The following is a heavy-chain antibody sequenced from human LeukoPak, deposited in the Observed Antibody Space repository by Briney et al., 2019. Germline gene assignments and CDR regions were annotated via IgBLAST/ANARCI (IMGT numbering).Heavy chain of an antibody. CDR1: GFTFSSYS. J-gene: IGHJ4*02. CDR2: ITSSSTI. Sequence: GGSLRLSCAASGFTFSSYSMTWVRQAPGKGLGWVSYITSSSTIYYADSVRGRFTISRDNAKNSPYLQMNSLRDEDTAVYYCARDSPLIAPRPGGFDYWGQGTLVTVSS. D-gene: IGHD6-6*01. V-gene: IGHV3-48*02. CDR3: ARDSPLIAPRPGGFDY.